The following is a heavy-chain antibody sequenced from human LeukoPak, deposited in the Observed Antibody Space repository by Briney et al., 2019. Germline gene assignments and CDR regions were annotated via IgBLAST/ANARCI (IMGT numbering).Heavy chain of an antibody. D-gene: IGHD5-18*01. Sequence: QSGGSLRLSCAASGFDFSIYAIDWVRRAPGRGLEWVSSISGRGGSAYYADSVKGRFTISRDNSKNTLYLQMNSLRDEDTAVYYCAKVDTGMGRPFAPWGQGTLVTVSS. CDR3: AKVDTGMGRPFAP. J-gene: IGHJ5*02. CDR2: ISGRGGSA. V-gene: IGHV3-23*01. CDR1: GFDFSIYA.